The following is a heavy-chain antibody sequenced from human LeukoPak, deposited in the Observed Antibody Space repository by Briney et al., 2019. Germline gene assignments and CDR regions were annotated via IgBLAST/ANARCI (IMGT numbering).Heavy chain of an antibody. CDR1: GFTISSYW. CDR2: INSDGSST. Sequence: GGSLRLSCAASGFTISSYWMHWVRQAPGKGLVWVSRINSDGSSTSYADSVKGRFTISRDNAKNTLYLQMNSLRAEDTAVYYCARGPLGTARRYMDVWGKGTTVTVSS. V-gene: IGHV3-74*01. CDR3: ARGPLGTARRYMDV. D-gene: IGHD5-18*01. J-gene: IGHJ6*03.